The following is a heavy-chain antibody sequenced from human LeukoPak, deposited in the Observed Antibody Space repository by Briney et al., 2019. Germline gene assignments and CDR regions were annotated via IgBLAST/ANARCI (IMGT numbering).Heavy chain of an antibody. J-gene: IGHJ4*02. CDR3: ATIKRGNIYGYFDF. CDR1: DVSISSHY. D-gene: IGHD5-18*01. Sequence: PSETLSLTCSVSDVSISSHYWSWLRQPPGKGLEWIAYMRDTVNTKDNPSFKSRLTLSADTSKNQFSLRLSSATAADSAVYYCATIKRGNIYGYFDFWGQGIVVTVSS. CDR2: MRDTVNT. V-gene: IGHV4-59*11.